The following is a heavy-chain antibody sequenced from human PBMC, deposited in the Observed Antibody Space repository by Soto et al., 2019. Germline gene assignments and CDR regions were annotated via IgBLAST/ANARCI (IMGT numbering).Heavy chain of an antibody. CDR3: ASIPTYYDILTGPDY. CDR1: GFTFSSYA. J-gene: IGHJ4*02. CDR2: ISGSGGST. Sequence: EVQLLESGGGLVQPGGSLRLSCAASGFTFSSYAMSWVRPAPGKGLEWVSAISGSGGSTYYADSVKGRFTISRDNSMNTLYLQMTSLRAEDTAVYYRASIPTYYDILTGPDYWGQGTLVTVSS. D-gene: IGHD3-9*01. V-gene: IGHV3-23*01.